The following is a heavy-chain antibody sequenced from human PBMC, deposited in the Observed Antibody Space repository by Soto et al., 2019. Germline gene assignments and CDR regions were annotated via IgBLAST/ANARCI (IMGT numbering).Heavy chain of an antibody. J-gene: IGHJ5*02. CDR3: ARVQYQLPPPQSCFDP. D-gene: IGHD2-2*01. CDR2: INPNNGGT. V-gene: IGHV1-2*02. CDR1: GYTFTGYS. Sequence: QVRLVQSGAEVKKPGASVKVSCKASGYTFTGYSIHWVRQAPGQGLEWMGWINPNNGGTNYAQNFQGRVTMTRDTSLSTAYMELSSLKPDDTAVYYCARVQYQLPPPQSCFDPWGQGTLVTVSS.